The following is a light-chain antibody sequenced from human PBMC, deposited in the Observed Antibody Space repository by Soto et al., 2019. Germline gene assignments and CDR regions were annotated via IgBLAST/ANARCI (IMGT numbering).Light chain of an antibody. CDR3: CSYAGSYTLV. CDR2: DVT. CDR1: SSDIGDSNY. Sequence: QSALTQPRSVSGSPGQSVTISCTGTSSDIGDSNYVSWYQQHPGKAPKLLIYDVTRRPSGVPDRFSGSKSSNTASLTISGLQAEDEADYFCCSYAGSYTLVFGGGTKVTVL. J-gene: IGLJ2*01. V-gene: IGLV2-11*01.